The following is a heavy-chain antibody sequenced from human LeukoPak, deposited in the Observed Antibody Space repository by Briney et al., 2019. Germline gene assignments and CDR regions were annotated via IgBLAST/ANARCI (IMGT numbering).Heavy chain of an antibody. D-gene: IGHD3/OR15-3a*01. V-gene: IGHV3-30*18. CDR3: AKDFWTGTPPWFDP. CDR2: ISYDGSNK. Sequence: GGSLRLSCAASGFTFSSYGMHWVRQAPGKGLEWVAVISYDGSNKYYADSVKGRFTISRDNSKNTLYLQMNSLRAEDTAVYYCAKDFWTGTPPWFDPWGQGTLVTVSS. CDR1: GFTFSSYG. J-gene: IGHJ5*02.